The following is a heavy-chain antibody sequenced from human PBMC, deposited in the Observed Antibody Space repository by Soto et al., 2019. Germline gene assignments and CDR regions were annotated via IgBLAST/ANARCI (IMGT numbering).Heavy chain of an antibody. J-gene: IGHJ4*02. Sequence: SETLSLTCTVSGGSIYRSGYYWGWIRQPPGRGLEWIGNIDYNGVTYSNPSLKSRVTISRDTSKNQFSLKLTSVTAADTALYYCGKVLVGATGHTDSDSWGQGTLVTVSS. CDR2: IDYNGVT. CDR3: GKVLVGATGHTDSDS. D-gene: IGHD2-15*01. CDR1: GGSIYRSGYY. V-gene: IGHV4-39*01.